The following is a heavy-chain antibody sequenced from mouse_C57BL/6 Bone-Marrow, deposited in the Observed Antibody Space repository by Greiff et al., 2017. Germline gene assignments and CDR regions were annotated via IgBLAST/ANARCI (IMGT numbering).Heavy chain of an antibody. CDR1: GFTFSDYG. CDR3: AIWAWFAY. V-gene: IGHV5-17*01. Sequence: EVMLVESGGGLVKPGGSLKLSCAASGFTFSDYGMHWVRQAPEKGLEWVAYISSGSSTIYYAATVKGRFTISRDNAKNTLFLQMTSLRAEDTAMYDCAIWAWFAYWGQGTLVTVSA. J-gene: IGHJ3*01. CDR2: ISSGSSTI. D-gene: IGHD1-1*02.